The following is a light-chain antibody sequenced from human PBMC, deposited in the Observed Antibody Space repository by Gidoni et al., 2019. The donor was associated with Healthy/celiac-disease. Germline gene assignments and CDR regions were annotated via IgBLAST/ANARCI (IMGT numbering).Light chain of an antibody. Sequence: LDPLSLPVTPGEPASISCRSSQSLLHSNGYNYLDWYLQKPGQSPQLLIYLGSNRASGVPDRFSGSGSGTDFTLKISRVEAEDVGVYYCMQALQTPYTFGQGTKLEIK. CDR2: LGS. CDR1: QSLLHSNGYNY. V-gene: IGKV2-28*01. J-gene: IGKJ2*01. CDR3: MQALQTPYT.